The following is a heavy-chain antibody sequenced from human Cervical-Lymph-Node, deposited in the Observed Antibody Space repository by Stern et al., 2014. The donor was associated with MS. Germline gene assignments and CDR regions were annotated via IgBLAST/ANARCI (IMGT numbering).Heavy chain of an antibody. Sequence: VQLVESGGGVVQPGTSLRLSCAASGFTFINYGMHWVRQAPGKGLEGVAFIWDDGNNKYYADSVKGRFTISRDNSKNTLYLQMNSLRAEDTAVYYCARLGCCETVQTAAYYYYGLDVWGQGTTVTVSS. CDR1: GFTFINYG. D-gene: IGHD1-1*01. J-gene: IGHJ6*02. CDR3: ARLGCCETVQTAAYYYYGLDV. CDR2: IWDDGNNK. V-gene: IGHV3-33*01.